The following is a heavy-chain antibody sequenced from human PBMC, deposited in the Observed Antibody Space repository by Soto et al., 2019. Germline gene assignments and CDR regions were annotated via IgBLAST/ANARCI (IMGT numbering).Heavy chain of an antibody. CDR3: ARDLGSPLNYYDSSGSDDAFDI. V-gene: IGHV3-48*02. CDR2: ISGSSSTI. D-gene: IGHD3-22*01. J-gene: IGHJ3*02. Sequence: GGSLRLSCAASGFTFSSYAMSWVRQAPGKGLEWVSAISGSSSTIYYADSVKGRFTISRDNAKNSLYLQMNSLRDEDTAVYYCARDLGSPLNYYDSSGSDDAFDIWGQGSMVTVSS. CDR1: GFTFSSYA.